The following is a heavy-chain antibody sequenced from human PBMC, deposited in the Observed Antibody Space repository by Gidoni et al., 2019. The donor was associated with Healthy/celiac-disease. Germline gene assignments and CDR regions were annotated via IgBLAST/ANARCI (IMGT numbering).Heavy chain of an antibody. CDR1: GVPFSSYG. V-gene: IGHV3-33*01. CDR2: IWYDGSNK. D-gene: IGHD3-10*01. Sequence: QVQPVASGGGVVQPGRPLRLSCAASGVPFSSYGMYWVRQAPGKGLEWVAVIWYDGSNKYYADSVKGRFTISRDNSKNTLYLQMNSLRAEDTAVYYCAREGGSGSYLNDAFDIWGQGTMVTVSS. CDR3: AREGGSGSYLNDAFDI. J-gene: IGHJ3*02.